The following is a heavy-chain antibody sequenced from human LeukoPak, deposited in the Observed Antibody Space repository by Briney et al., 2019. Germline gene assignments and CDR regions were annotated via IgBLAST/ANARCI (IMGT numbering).Heavy chain of an antibody. CDR3: ARAPVAGYKYDY. D-gene: IGHD5-24*01. Sequence: SETLSLTCAVYGGSFSGYYWSWIRQPPGKGLEWIGEINHSGSTNYNPSLKSRVTMSVDTSKNQFSLKLSSVTAADTAVYYCARAPVAGYKYDYWGQGTLVTVSS. V-gene: IGHV4-34*01. CDR2: INHSGST. J-gene: IGHJ4*02. CDR1: GGSFSGYY.